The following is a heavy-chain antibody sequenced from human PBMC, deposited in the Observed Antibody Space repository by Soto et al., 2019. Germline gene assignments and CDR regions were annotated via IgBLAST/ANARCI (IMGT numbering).Heavy chain of an antibody. J-gene: IGHJ4*02. D-gene: IGHD6-6*01. V-gene: IGHV1-18*01. CDR2: ISAYNGNT. Sequence: QVQLVQSGAEVKKPEASVKASCKASGYTFTSYGTSWVRQAPGQGLEWMGWISAYNGNTNYAQMLEGRVTMTKDTATSAAYMVLRSLGSDDTAVYYCARDRDYSSSTANDYWGQGTLVTVSS. CDR3: ARDRDYSSSTANDY. CDR1: GYTFTSYG.